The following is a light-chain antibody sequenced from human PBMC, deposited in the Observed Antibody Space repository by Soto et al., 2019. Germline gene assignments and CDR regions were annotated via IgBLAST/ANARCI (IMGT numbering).Light chain of an antibody. J-gene: IGKJ4*01. V-gene: IGKV1-39*01. Sequence: DIQMTQSPSSLSASVGDRVTITCRASQSISNYLNWYQQKPGKAPNLLIYAASSLQSGVPSRFSGSGSGTDFTLTISSLQPEDFATYYCQQSYSFLTFGAGTKVDIK. CDR2: AAS. CDR3: QQSYSFLT. CDR1: QSISNY.